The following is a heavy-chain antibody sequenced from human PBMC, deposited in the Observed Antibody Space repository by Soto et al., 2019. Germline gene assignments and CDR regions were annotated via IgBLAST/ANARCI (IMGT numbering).Heavy chain of an antibody. D-gene: IGHD5-12*01. CDR3: ARGCSGLAGDALDI. Sequence: GESLKISCKGSGYIFTNNWIGWVRQMPGKGLEWMGIIYPDDSDTRYSPSFQGQVTISADKSISTAYLQWSSLKASDTARYYCARGCSGLAGDALDIWGQGTMVPGSS. CDR2: IYPDDSDT. V-gene: IGHV5-51*01. J-gene: IGHJ3*02. CDR1: GYIFTNNW.